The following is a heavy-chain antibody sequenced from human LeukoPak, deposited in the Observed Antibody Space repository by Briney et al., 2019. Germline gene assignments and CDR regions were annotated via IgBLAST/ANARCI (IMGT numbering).Heavy chain of an antibody. CDR1: GFTFSSYG. V-gene: IGHV3-30*02. J-gene: IGHJ4*02. D-gene: IGHD3-3*01. CDR2: IRYDGSNK. CDR3: AKTRHVSRFLEWLDY. Sequence: GGPLRLSCAASGFTFSSYGMHWVRQAPGKGLEWVAFIRYDGSNKYYADSVKGRFTISRDNSKNTLYLQMNSLRAEDTAVYYCAKTRHVSRFLEWLDYWGQGTLVTVSS.